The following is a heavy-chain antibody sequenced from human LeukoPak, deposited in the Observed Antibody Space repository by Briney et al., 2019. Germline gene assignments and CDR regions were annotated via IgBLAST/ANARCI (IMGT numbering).Heavy chain of an antibody. CDR2: IYYSGST. CDR1: GASISSYY. CDR3: ARDRARDLRRYYYYMDV. V-gene: IGHV4-59*01. Sequence: SETLSLTCTVSGASISSYYWSWIRQPPGKGLEWIGYIYYSGSTNYNPSLKSRVTISVDTSKNQFSLKLSSVTAADTAVYYCARDRARDLRRYYYYMDVWGEGTTVTVSS. D-gene: IGHD2-21*01. J-gene: IGHJ6*03.